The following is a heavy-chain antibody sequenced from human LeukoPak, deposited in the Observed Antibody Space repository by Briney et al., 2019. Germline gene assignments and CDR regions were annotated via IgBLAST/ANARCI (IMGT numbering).Heavy chain of an antibody. CDR3: ARDGPLTMFGGGYMVA. Sequence: SETLSLTCTVSGGSISSYYWSWIRQPPGKGLEWIGYTSYSGTTNYNPSLKRRVVISLDTSKNQFSLKLTSVTAADTAVYYCARDGPLTMFGGGYMVAWGRGTTVTVSS. CDR2: TSYSGTT. J-gene: IGHJ6*03. CDR1: GGSISSYY. V-gene: IGHV4-59*01. D-gene: IGHD3-3*01.